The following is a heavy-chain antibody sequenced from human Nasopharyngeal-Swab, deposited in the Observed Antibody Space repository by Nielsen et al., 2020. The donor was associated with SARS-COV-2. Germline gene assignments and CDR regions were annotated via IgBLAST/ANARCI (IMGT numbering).Heavy chain of an antibody. CDR1: GFIFSDYS. Sequence: GGSLRLSCAAPGFIFSDYSMDWVRQAPGKGLEWVSYITSSSATKYYADSVKGRFTVSRDNAKNLLYLQMSSMRDEDTAVYYCAREFEATGATYLDSWGLGTLVTVSS. CDR2: ITSSSATK. V-gene: IGHV3-48*02. J-gene: IGHJ4*02. D-gene: IGHD1-26*01. CDR3: AREFEATGATYLDS.